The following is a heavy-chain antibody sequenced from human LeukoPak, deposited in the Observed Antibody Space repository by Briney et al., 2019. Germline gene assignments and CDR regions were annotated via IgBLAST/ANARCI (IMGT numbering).Heavy chain of an antibody. V-gene: IGHV1-69*13. D-gene: IGHD3-10*01. Sequence: SVKVSCKASGGTFSSYAISWVRQAPGQGLEWMGGIIPIFGTANYAQKFQGRVTVTADESTSTAYMELSSLRSEDTAVYYCARVPVTMVRGVIISFDPWGQGTLVTVSS. CDR3: ARVPVTMVRGVIISFDP. CDR2: IIPIFGTA. CDR1: GGTFSSYA. J-gene: IGHJ5*02.